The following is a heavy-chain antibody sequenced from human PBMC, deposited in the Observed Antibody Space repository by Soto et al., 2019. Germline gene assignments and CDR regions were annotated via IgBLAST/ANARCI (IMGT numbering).Heavy chain of an antibody. CDR3: AHPRGYGVFDAYDI. CDR2: ISAGGGTT. V-gene: IGHV3-23*01. D-gene: IGHD4-17*01. CDR1: GFTFSTYA. Sequence: GGSLRLSCGASGFTFSTYAMSWVRQAPGKGLEWVSAISAGGGTTYYADSVKGRFTISRDNSMNALYLQINSLRIEDTAVYYCAHPRGYGVFDAYDIWGQGTMVTVSS. J-gene: IGHJ3*02.